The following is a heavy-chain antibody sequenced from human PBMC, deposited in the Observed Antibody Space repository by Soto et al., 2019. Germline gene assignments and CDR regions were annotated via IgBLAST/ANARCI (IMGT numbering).Heavy chain of an antibody. Sequence: SVKVSCKASGGTFSSYAISWVRQAPGQGLEWMGGIIPIFGTANYAQKFQGRVTITADESTSTAYMELSSLRSEDTAVYYCARGHVDTAIVTQYYYYYYGMDVWGQGTTVTVSS. V-gene: IGHV1-69*13. D-gene: IGHD5-18*01. CDR1: GGTFSSYA. CDR2: IIPIFGTA. CDR3: ARGHVDTAIVTQYYYYYYGMDV. J-gene: IGHJ6*02.